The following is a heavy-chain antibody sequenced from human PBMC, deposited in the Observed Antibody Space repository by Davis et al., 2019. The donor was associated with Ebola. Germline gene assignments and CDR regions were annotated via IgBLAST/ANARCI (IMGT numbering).Heavy chain of an antibody. V-gene: IGHV3-23*01. J-gene: IGHJ6*02. Sequence: GESLKISCAASGFTFSSYSMSWVRQAPGKGLEWVSAISGSGSSTYYADSVKGRFTISRDNSKNTLYLQMNSLRAEDTAVYYCARVLWFGDYYYYYGMDVWGQGTTVTVSS. CDR3: ARVLWFGDYYYYYGMDV. CDR2: ISGSGSST. D-gene: IGHD3-10*01. CDR1: GFTFSSYS.